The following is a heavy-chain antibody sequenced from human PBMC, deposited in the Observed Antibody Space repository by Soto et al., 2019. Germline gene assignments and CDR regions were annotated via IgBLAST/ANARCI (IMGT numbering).Heavy chain of an antibody. V-gene: IGHV1-69*13. CDR1: GGTFSSYA. D-gene: IGHD2-2*01. CDR2: IIPIFGTA. J-gene: IGHJ6*02. Sequence: SVTVSCKASGGTFSSYAISWVRQAPGQGFEWMGGIIPIFGTANYGQKFQGRVTITADESTSKAYMELISLRSEDTAVYYFARDCSSTSCYASDGMDVWGQGTTVTVSS. CDR3: ARDCSSTSCYASDGMDV.